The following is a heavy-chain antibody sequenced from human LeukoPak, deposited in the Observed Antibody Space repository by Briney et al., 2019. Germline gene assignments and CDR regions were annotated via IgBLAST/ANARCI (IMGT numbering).Heavy chain of an antibody. V-gene: IGHV3-30*04. J-gene: IGHJ4*02. CDR3: ARDPGGPDYYFDY. CDR2: ISYDGSNK. D-gene: IGHD4-23*01. CDR1: GFTFSSYA. Sequence: GGSLRLSCAASGFTFSSYAMHWVRQAPGKGLEWVAVISYDGSNKYYADSVKGRFTISRDNSKNTLYLQMYSLRAEDTAVYYCARDPGGPDYYFDYWGQGTLVTVSS.